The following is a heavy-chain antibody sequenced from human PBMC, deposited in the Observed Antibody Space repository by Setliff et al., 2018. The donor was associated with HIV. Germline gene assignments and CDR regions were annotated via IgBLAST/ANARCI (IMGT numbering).Heavy chain of an antibody. V-gene: IGHV4-59*02. J-gene: IGHJ4*02. Sequence: PSETLSLTCTVSGASVNSHYWAWIRQPPGKGLEWIGSISYTGGTNHNPSLQSRVTISLDTSNNQFSLKLTSVTAADTAMYYCASFFVTTVTNQDYWGQGTPVTVSS. D-gene: IGHD4-17*01. CDR2: ISYTGGT. CDR1: GASVNSHY. CDR3: ASFFVTTVTNQDY.